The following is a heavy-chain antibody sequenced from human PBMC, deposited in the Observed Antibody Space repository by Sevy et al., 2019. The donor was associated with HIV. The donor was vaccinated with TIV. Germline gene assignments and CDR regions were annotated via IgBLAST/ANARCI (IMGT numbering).Heavy chain of an antibody. Sequence: QLGGPLRLSCAASGFTFSSHSMNWVRQTPGKGLEWISYISGTGNTIYYADSVKGRFTISRDNAKNSLYLQLKSLRDEETAIYYCARVPPYYDSNVSDFWGQGSLVTVSS. CDR2: ISGTGNTI. D-gene: IGHD3-22*01. CDR3: ARVPPYYDSNVSDF. V-gene: IGHV3-48*02. J-gene: IGHJ4*02. CDR1: GFTFSSHS.